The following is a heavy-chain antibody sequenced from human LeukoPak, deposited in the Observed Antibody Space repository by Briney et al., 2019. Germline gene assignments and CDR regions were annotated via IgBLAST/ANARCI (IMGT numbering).Heavy chain of an antibody. D-gene: IGHD2-15*01. V-gene: IGHV3-74*01. CDR3: AKDNEGYCSGGSCYRDYYYGMDV. CDR2: INSDGSST. CDR1: GFTFSSYW. Sequence: QPGGSLRLSCAASGFTFSSYWMHWVRQAPGKGLVWVSRINSDGSSTSYADSVKGRFTISRDNSKNSLYLQMNSLRTEDTALYYCAKDNEGYCSGGSCYRDYYYGMDVWGQGTTVTVSS. J-gene: IGHJ6*02.